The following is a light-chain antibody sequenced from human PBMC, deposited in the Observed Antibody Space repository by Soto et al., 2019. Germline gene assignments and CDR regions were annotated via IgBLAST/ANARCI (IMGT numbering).Light chain of an antibody. CDR1: QSVLYSSNNKNY. J-gene: IGKJ1*01. Sequence: DIVMPQSPDSLAVSLGESSTINCKSSQSVLYSSNNKNYLSWYQQRPGQPPKLLFYWASTRESGVPDRFSGSGSGTHFTLTITSLQAEDVAVYYCQQYYSSPPTFGQGTKVDI. V-gene: IGKV4-1*01. CDR3: QQYYSSPPT. CDR2: WAS.